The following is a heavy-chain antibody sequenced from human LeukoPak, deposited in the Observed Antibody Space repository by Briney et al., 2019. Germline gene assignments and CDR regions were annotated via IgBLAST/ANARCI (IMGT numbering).Heavy chain of an antibody. CDR2: ISYDGSNK. CDR3: AKDDYYDSSGYYDY. V-gene: IGHV3-30*18. Sequence: GRSLRLSCAASGFTFSSHGMHWVRQAPGKGLEWVAVISYDGSNKYYADSVKGRFTISRDNSKNTLYLQMNSLRAEDTAVYYCAKDDYYDSSGYYDYWGQGTLVTVSS. D-gene: IGHD3-22*01. CDR1: GFTFSSHG. J-gene: IGHJ4*02.